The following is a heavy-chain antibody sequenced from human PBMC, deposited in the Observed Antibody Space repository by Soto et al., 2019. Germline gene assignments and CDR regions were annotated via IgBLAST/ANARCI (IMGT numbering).Heavy chain of an antibody. Sequence: QFVQSGAEVKKPGASVRVSCKGSGDTFKSHFIIWVRQAPGQGPEWMGWVNPNSGATHYAQKFLGRVTMTKDTSISSAYMEVTRLTSDDTAVYYCATSTRYRSRWTSYTDYGLDVWGPGTTVIVSS. J-gene: IGHJ6*02. D-gene: IGHD2-2*01. CDR2: VNPNSGAT. CDR1: GDTFKSHF. CDR3: ATSTRYRSRWTSYTDYGLDV. V-gene: IGHV1-2*02.